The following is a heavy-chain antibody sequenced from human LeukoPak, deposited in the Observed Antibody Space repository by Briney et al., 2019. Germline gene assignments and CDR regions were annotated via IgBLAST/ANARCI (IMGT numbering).Heavy chain of an antibody. J-gene: IGHJ4*02. D-gene: IGHD5-12*01. Sequence: PGGSLRLSCAASGFTFSSYGMHWVRQAPGKGLEWVAVIWYDGSNKYYADSVKGRFTISRDNSKNTLYLQMNSLRAEDTAVYYCAKDSRIVATTNFDYWGQGTLVTVSS. CDR3: AKDSRIVATTNFDY. V-gene: IGHV3-33*06. CDR1: GFTFSSYG. CDR2: IWYDGSNK.